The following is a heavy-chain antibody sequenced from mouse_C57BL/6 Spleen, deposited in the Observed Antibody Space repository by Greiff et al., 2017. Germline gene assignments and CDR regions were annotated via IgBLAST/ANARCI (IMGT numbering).Heavy chain of an antibody. CDR2: IDPETGGT. CDR3: TRSHYGSSYGDY. Sequence: QVQLQQSGAELVRPGASVTLSCKASGYTFTDYEMHWVKRTPVHGLEWIGAIDPETGGTAYNQKFKGKAILTADKSSSTAYMELRSLTSEDSAVYYCTRSHYGSSYGDYWGKGTTLTVSS. J-gene: IGHJ2*01. V-gene: IGHV1-15*01. CDR1: GYTFTDYE. D-gene: IGHD1-1*01.